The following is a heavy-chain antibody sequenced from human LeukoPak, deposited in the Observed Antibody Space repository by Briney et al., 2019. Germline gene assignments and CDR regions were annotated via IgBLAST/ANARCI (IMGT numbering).Heavy chain of an antibody. D-gene: IGHD3-22*01. Sequence: PSETLSLTCTVSGGSISSYYWSWIRQPPGKGLEWIGYIYDSGSTHYNPSLKSRVTISVDTSKHQFSLKLSSVTAADTAVYYCACLTTADAFDIWGQGTMVTVSS. CDR1: GGSISSYY. CDR2: IYDSGST. V-gene: IGHV4-59*01. J-gene: IGHJ3*02. CDR3: ACLTTADAFDI.